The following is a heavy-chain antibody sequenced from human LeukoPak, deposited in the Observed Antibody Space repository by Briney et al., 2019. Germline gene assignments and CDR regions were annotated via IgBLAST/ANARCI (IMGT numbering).Heavy chain of an antibody. J-gene: IGHJ4*02. CDR3: ATDLRWLVTADY. Sequence: GGSLRLSCAASGFSFSDYAMHWVRQAPGKGLEWVAIISYDGSNKEYADSVKGRFTISRDNSKNTLYLQMNSLRAEDTAVYYCATDLRWLVTADYWGQGTLVTVSS. CDR1: GFSFSDYA. CDR2: ISYDGSNK. D-gene: IGHD6-19*01. V-gene: IGHV3-30-3*01.